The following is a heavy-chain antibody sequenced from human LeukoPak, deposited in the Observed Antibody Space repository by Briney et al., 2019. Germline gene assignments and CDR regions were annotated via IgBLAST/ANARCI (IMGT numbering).Heavy chain of an antibody. J-gene: IGHJ4*02. Sequence: SETLSLTCTVSGGSISSSSYYWGWIRQPPGKGLEWIGSIYYSGSTYYNPSLKSRVTISVDTSKNQFSLKLSSVTAADTAVYYCATSRGEFVDYWGQGTLVTVSS. CDR1: GGSISSSSYY. D-gene: IGHD3-10*01. CDR3: ATSRGEFVDY. CDR2: IYYSGST. V-gene: IGHV4-39*07.